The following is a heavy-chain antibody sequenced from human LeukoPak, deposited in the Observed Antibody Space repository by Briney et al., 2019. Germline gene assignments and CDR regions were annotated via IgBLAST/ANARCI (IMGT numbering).Heavy chain of an antibody. J-gene: IGHJ4*02. CDR1: GFTFSDYY. CDR3: ARDLKYYYDSSGYYED. D-gene: IGHD3-22*01. V-gene: IGHV3-11*01. CDR2: ISSSGSTI. Sequence: GGSLRLSCAASGFTFSDYYMSWIRQAPGKGLEWVSYISSSGSTIYYADSVKGRFTISRDNAKNSLYLQMNSLRAEDTAVYYCARDLKYYYDSSGYYEDWGQGTLVTVSS.